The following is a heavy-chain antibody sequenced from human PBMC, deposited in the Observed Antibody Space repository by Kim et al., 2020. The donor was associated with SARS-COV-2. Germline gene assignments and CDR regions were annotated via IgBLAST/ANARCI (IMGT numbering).Heavy chain of an antibody. V-gene: IGHV3-23*01. J-gene: IGHJ4*02. D-gene: IGHD3-3*01. CDR3: AKAYDFWSGYPADY. Sequence: ADSVKGRFTISRDNSKNTLYLQMNSLRAEDTAVYYCAKAYDFWSGYPADYWGQGTLVTVSS.